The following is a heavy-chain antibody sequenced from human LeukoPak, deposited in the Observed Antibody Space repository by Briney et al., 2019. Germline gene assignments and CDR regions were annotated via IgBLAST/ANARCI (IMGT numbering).Heavy chain of an antibody. Sequence: PGGALTLACVPSGFSFSNYDMHWVRLVTGEGLEGPSAICPFVDTYYPGSVKGRFPISRENAENSLYLQVNSLRAGDTAVYYCAREGGGDRRGAFDIWGQGTMVTVSS. D-gene: IGHD2-21*02. CDR1: GFSFSNYD. V-gene: IGHV3-13*04. J-gene: IGHJ3*02. CDR2: ICPFVDT. CDR3: AREGGGDRRGAFDI.